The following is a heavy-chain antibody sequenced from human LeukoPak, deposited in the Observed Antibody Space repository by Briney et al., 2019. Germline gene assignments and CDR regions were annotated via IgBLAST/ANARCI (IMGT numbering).Heavy chain of an antibody. CDR1: GDSISSSY. CDR3: ARHRSSSTWYTPFDP. D-gene: IGHD6-13*01. CDR2: ISYSGGT. Sequence: KPSETLSLTCTVSGDSISSSYWSWVRQSPGEGLEWIGHISYSGGTNYNPSLKSRVTISLDTSKNQFSLNLTSVTAADTAVYYCARHRSSSTWYTPFDPWGQGALLTVSS. J-gene: IGHJ5*02. V-gene: IGHV4-59*08.